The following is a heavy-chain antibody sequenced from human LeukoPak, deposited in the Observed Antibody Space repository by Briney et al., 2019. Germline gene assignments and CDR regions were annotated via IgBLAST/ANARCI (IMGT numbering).Heavy chain of an antibody. J-gene: IGHJ1*01. V-gene: IGHV1-18*01. CDR1: GDTFTNYG. Sequence: GASVKVSCKASGDTFTNYGISWVRQAPGQGLEWMGWISAYNGNTNYAQKFQGRVTMTTDTATTTAYMELRSLRSDDTAVYFCASGYYDILTGYNNREYFQYWGQGTLVTVSS. CDR2: ISAYNGNT. CDR3: ASGYYDILTGYNNREYFQY. D-gene: IGHD3-9*01.